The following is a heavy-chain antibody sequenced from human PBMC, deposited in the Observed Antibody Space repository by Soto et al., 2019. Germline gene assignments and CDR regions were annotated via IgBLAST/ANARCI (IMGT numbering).Heavy chain of an antibody. J-gene: IGHJ6*02. CDR2: MNPNSGNT. V-gene: IGHV1-8*01. CDR3: ARAPRQGYYYYYGMDV. Sequence: QVQLVQSGAEVKKPGASVKVSCKASGYTFTSYDINWVRQATGQGLEWMGWMNPNSGNTGYAQKFQGRVTMTRNTSISTAYMELSSLRSEDTAVYYCARAPRQGYYYYYGMDVWGQGTTVTVSS. CDR1: GYTFTSYD. D-gene: IGHD6-6*01.